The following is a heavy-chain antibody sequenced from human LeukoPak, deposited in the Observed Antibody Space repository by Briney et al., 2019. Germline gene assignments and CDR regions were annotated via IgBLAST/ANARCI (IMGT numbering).Heavy chain of an antibody. CDR1: GFTVTNYA. Sequence: GASLILSCAASGFTVTNYAMYWVRQAPGKGLEWVSAISGRDDSTYYADSGKGRFTISRDTSKNTLFLQMNSLRAEDTAVYYCAKWGDYDILTGYYDPDYWGQGTLVTVSS. CDR3: AKWGDYDILTGYYDPDY. CDR2: ISGRDDST. V-gene: IGHV3-23*01. D-gene: IGHD3-9*01. J-gene: IGHJ4*02.